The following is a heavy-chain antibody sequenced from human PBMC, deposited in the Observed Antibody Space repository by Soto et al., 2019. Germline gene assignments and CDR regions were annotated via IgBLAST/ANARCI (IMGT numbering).Heavy chain of an antibody. D-gene: IGHD3-22*01. CDR1: GDFISSGGYY. Sequence: QVQLQESGPGLVKPSQTLSLTCTVSGDFISSGGYYWSWIRQLPGKGLEWIGYIYSSGTTYYNPSLKRRITVSVDTSKHQFSLNLSSVTAADTAVYYCARTDSSGYYFVYWGQGTLVTVFS. V-gene: IGHV4-31*03. J-gene: IGHJ4*02. CDR2: IYSSGTT. CDR3: ARTDSSGYYFVY.